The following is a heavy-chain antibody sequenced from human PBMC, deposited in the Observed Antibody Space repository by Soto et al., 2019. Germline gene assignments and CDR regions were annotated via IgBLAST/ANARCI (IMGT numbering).Heavy chain of an antibody. CDR2: ITPDESAT. Sequence: EVQLVESGGGLVQPGGSLRLSCAASGFTFSSYWMHWVRQAPGKGLVWVSRITPDESATSYADSVKGRFTISRDNAKNTLYRQMSSLRADDTAVYYCARDLIMVETPGDDFDSWSQGTRGTVSS. V-gene: IGHV3-74*01. D-gene: IGHD2-21*01. CDR3: ARDLIMVETPGDDFDS. J-gene: IGHJ4*02. CDR1: GFTFSSYW.